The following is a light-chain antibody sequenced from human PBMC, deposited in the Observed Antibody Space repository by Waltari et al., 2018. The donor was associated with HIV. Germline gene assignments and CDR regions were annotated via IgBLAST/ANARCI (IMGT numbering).Light chain of an antibody. CDR1: QSVSRN. J-gene: IGKJ1*01. V-gene: IGKV3-15*01. CDR2: AAS. CDR3: QQYDDWPRT. Sequence: EVVMTQSPATLSLSPGERAALACRASQSVSRNLAWYQQKPGQPPRLLIYAASTRASGVPVRISGTGSGTEFTLTISSLQSEDFAVYYCQQYDDWPRTFGQGTRVEIK.